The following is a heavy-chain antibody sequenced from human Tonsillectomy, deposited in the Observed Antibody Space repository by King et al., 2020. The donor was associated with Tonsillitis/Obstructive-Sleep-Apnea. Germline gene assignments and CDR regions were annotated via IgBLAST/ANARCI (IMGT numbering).Heavy chain of an antibody. CDR1: GFTFNFYS. D-gene: IGHD3-3*01. J-gene: IGHJ4*02. CDR2: ISGSGNTI. Sequence: QLVESGGGLIQPGGSLRLSCAASGFTFNFYSMDWVRQAPGKGLEWVSYISGSGNTIYYADSVKGRFTISRDNAKSSLYLQMNRLRDEETAVYYCTRDIRGNYDFWSGYPGYWGQGTLVTVSS. CDR3: TRDIRGNYDFWSGYPGY. V-gene: IGHV3-48*02.